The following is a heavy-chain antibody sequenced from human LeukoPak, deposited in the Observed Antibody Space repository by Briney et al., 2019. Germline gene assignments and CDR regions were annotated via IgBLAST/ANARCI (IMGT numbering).Heavy chain of an antibody. CDR3: ATLPVSSTSRWADY. CDR1: GFTFSSYG. V-gene: IGHV3-30*02. J-gene: IGHJ4*02. CDR2: IRYDGSNK. D-gene: IGHD2-2*01. Sequence: PGGSLRLSCAASGFTFSSYGMHWVRQAPGKGLEWVAFIRYDGSNKYYADSVKGRFTISRDNSKNTLYLQMNSLRAEDTAVYYCATLPVSSTSRWADYWGQGTLVTVSS.